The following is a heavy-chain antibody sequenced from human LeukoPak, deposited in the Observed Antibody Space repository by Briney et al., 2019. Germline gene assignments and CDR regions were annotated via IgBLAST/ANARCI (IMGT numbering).Heavy chain of an antibody. Sequence: GRSLRLSCAASGFTFSSYAMSWVRQAPGKGLEWVSAISGSGGSTYYADSVKGRFTISRDNSKNTLYLQMNSLRAEDTAVYYCAKTTRLTTVTSRSWFDPWGQGTLVTVSS. CDR1: GFTFSSYA. V-gene: IGHV3-23*01. D-gene: IGHD4-11*01. CDR2: ISGSGGST. CDR3: AKTTRLTTVTSRSWFDP. J-gene: IGHJ5*02.